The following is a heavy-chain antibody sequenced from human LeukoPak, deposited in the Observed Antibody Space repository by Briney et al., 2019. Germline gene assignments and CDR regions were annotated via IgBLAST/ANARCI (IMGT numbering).Heavy chain of an antibody. D-gene: IGHD2/OR15-2a*01. CDR3: ARLSEYAFDI. Sequence: GRSLRLPCAASGFTFSNYWMHWVRQAPGKGLVWVSRIDSDGSSSNYADSVKGRFTISRDNAKNTLYLQMNSLRAEDTAVYYCARLSEYAFDIWGQGTMVTVSS. V-gene: IGHV3-74*01. CDR2: IDSDGSSS. J-gene: IGHJ3*02. CDR1: GFTFSNYW.